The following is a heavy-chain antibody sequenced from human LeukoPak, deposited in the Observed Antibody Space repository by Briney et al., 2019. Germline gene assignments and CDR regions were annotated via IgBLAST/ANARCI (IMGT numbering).Heavy chain of an antibody. CDR2: INSDGAII. CDR1: GFTFSSYW. Sequence: PGGSLRLSCAASGFTFSSYWMHWVRQAPGKGLVWVSRINSDGAIIGYADSVKGRFTISRDNAKNTLYLQMNSLRAEDTAVYYCARHPVLLWFGEPGGAFDIWGQGTMVTVSS. CDR3: ARHPVLLWFGEPGGAFDI. D-gene: IGHD3-10*01. V-gene: IGHV3-74*01. J-gene: IGHJ3*02.